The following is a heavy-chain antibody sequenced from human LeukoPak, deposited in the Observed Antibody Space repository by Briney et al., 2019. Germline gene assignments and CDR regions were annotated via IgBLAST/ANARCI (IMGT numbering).Heavy chain of an antibody. CDR3: ARGFYDILTGYSSYWYFDL. CDR1: GGSFSGYY. Sequence: PSETLSLTCAVYGGSFSGYYWSWIRQPPGKGLEWIGETNHSGSTNYNPSLKSRVTISVDTSKNQFSLKLSSVTAADTAVYYCARGFYDILTGYSSYWYFDLWGRGTLVTVSS. V-gene: IGHV4-34*01. CDR2: TNHSGST. D-gene: IGHD3-9*01. J-gene: IGHJ2*01.